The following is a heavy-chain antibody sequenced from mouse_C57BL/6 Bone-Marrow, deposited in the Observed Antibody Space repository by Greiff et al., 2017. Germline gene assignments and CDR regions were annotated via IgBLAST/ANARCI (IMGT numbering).Heavy chain of an antibody. CDR2: ISDGGSYT. CDR3: AREGYDYTWFAY. D-gene: IGHD2-4*01. CDR1: GFTFSSYA. J-gene: IGHJ3*01. Sequence: EVQGVESGGGLVKPGGSLKLSCAASGFTFSSYAVSWVRQTPEKRLEWVATISDGGSYTYYPDNVKGRFTISRDNAKNNLYLQMSHLKSEDTAMYYCAREGYDYTWFAYWGQGTLVTVSA. V-gene: IGHV5-4*01.